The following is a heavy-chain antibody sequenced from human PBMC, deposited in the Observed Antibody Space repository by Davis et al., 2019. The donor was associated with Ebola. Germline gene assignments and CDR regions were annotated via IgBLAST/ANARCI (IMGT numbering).Heavy chain of an antibody. D-gene: IGHD6-13*01. CDR1: GFSFNTYA. J-gene: IGHJ4*02. CDR2: ISSDGNYR. Sequence: PGGSLRLSCAASGFSFNTYAMHWVRQAPGKGLEWVAIISSDGNYRYYADSVKGRFTISRDNSNNTLYLHMNSLRPEDTAVYHCARSHNRIPAAAFDHWGQGTLVTVSS. CDR3: ARSHNRIPAAAFDH. V-gene: IGHV3-30*04.